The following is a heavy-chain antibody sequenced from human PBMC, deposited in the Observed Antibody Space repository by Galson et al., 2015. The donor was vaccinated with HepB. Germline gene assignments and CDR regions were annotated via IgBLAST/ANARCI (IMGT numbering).Heavy chain of an antibody. V-gene: IGHV1-24*01. CDR1: GYTLTELS. J-gene: IGHJ4*02. Sequence: SVKVSCKVSGYTLTELSMHWVRQAPGKGLEWMGGFDPEDGETIYAQKFQGRVTMTEDTSTDTAYMELSSLRSEDTAVYYCATSLFARGQTEGIDYWGQGTLVTVSS. CDR3: ATSLFARGQTEGIDY. CDR2: FDPEDGET. D-gene: IGHD3-3*01.